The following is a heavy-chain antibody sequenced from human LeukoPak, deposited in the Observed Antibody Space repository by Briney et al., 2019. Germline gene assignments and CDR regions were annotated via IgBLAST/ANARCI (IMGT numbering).Heavy chain of an antibody. CDR2: ISRGADT. D-gene: IGHD4-11*01. J-gene: IGHJ4*02. Sequence: QPGGSLRLSCAASEFDVMTNYMSWVRQAPGEGLEWVSVISRGADTYYADSVKGRFIIYRDSSTNTVYLQMDRLRAEDTAVYFCVKETPGTTMYYWGQGTLVTVSS. V-gene: IGHV3-66*01. CDR3: VKETPGTTMYY. CDR1: EFDVMTNY.